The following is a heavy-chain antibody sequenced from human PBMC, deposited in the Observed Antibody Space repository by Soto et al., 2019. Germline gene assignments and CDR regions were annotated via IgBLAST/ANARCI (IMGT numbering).Heavy chain of an antibody. CDR2: ISYDGNNK. CDR3: ARDRKGMDV. CDR1: GFTFSSYA. J-gene: IGHJ6*02. V-gene: IGHV3-30-3*01. Sequence: QVQLVESGGGVVQPGRSLRLSCAASGFTFSSYAMHWVRQAPGKGLEWVAVISYDGNNKYYADSVKGRFTISRDNSKNTLYLQMNSLRAEDTAVYYCARDRKGMDVWGQGTTVTVSS.